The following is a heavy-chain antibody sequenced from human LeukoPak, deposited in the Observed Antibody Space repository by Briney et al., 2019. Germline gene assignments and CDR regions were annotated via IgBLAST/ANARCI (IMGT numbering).Heavy chain of an antibody. CDR2: IYSGGST. V-gene: IGHV3-53*01. CDR1: GFTVSSSY. Sequence: PGGSLRLSCAASGFTVSSSYMSWVRQAPGKGLEWVSVIYSGGSTYYADSVKGRFTISRDNSKNTLYLQTNSLRIEDTAVYYCARVAFRSSSYISGIDYWGQGTLVTVSS. D-gene: IGHD6-6*01. CDR3: ARVAFRSSSYISGIDY. J-gene: IGHJ4*02.